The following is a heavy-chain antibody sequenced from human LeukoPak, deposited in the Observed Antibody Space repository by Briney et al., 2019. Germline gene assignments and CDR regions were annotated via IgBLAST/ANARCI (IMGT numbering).Heavy chain of an antibody. D-gene: IGHD6-13*01. Sequence: PSETLSLACAVNGGSFSGYYWTWIRQPPGKGLEWIGEINHSGSTNYNPSLKSRVTISVDTSKNQFSLKLSSVTAADTAVYYCARQSQSSSLWPWGQGTLVTVSS. CDR1: GGSFSGYY. CDR2: INHSGST. J-gene: IGHJ5*02. CDR3: ARQSQSSSLWP. V-gene: IGHV4-34*01.